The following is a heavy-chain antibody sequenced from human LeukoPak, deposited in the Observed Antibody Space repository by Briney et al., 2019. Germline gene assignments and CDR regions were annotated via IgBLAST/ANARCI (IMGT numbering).Heavy chain of an antibody. CDR2: ISSNGGST. CDR1: GFTFSSYA. V-gene: IGHV3-64*01. CDR3: ARAYSSSGLYGY. D-gene: IGHD6-19*01. Sequence: GGSLRLSCAASGFTFSSYAMHWVRQAPGKGLEYVSAISSNGGSTYYANSVKGRFTISRDNSKNTLYLQMGSLRAEDMAVYYCARAYSSSGLYGYWGQGTLVTVSS. J-gene: IGHJ4*02.